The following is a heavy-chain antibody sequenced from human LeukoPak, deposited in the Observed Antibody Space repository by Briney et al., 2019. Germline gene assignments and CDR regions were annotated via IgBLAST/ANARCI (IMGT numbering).Heavy chain of an antibody. CDR1: GFTFSSYW. Sequence: GGSLRLSCAASGFTFSSYWMSWVRQAPGKGLEWVAVISYDGSNKYYADSVKGRFTISRDNSKNTLYLQMNSLRAEDTAVYYCAKPIYGGFGELNYAFDIWGQGTMVTVSS. D-gene: IGHD3-10*01. CDR2: ISYDGSNK. J-gene: IGHJ3*02. CDR3: AKPIYGGFGELNYAFDI. V-gene: IGHV3-30*18.